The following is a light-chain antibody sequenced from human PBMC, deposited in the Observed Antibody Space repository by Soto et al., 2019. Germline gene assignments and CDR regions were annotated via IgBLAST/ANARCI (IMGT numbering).Light chain of an antibody. CDR1: QSVSRD. CDR3: QQSYSTPIT. V-gene: IGKV3-15*01. CDR2: GAS. Sequence: AQFSAPLSLSPGGSATPSCRASQSVSRDLAWYQQKPGQAPRLLIYGASTRAPSIPARFSGSGSGTDFTLTISSLQPEDFATYYCQQSYSTPITFGQGTRLEIK. J-gene: IGKJ5*01.